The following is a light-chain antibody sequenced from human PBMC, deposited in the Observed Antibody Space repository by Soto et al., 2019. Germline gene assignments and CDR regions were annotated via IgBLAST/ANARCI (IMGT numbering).Light chain of an antibody. J-gene: IGKJ1*01. V-gene: IGKV3-20*01. CDR3: QQYGSSRT. Sequence: EIVLTQSPGTLSLSPGERATRSCRASQSVSSSYLAWYQQKPGQAPRLLIYGASSRATGIPDRFSGSGSGTDFILTISRLEPEDFAVYYCQQYGSSRTLGQGTKVDIK. CDR1: QSVSSSY. CDR2: GAS.